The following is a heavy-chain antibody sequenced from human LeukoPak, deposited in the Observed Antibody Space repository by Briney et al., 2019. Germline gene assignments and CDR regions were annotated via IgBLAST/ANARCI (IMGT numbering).Heavy chain of an antibody. J-gene: IGHJ4*02. Sequence: QPGGSLRLSCAASGFTFSSYWMSWVRQAPGKGLEWVANIKQDGSEKYYVDSMEGRFTISRDNAKNSLFLQMNSLRAEDTAVYYCAGEGRCSGGSCSSGFFDYWGQGTLVTVSS. V-gene: IGHV3-7*01. D-gene: IGHD2-15*01. CDR2: IKQDGSEK. CDR1: GFTFSSYW. CDR3: AGEGRCSGGSCSSGFFDY.